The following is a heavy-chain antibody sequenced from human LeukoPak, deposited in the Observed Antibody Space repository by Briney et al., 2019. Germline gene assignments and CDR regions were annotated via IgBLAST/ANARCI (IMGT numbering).Heavy chain of an antibody. D-gene: IGHD2-15*01. CDR1: GYTFTSYD. CDR2: MSPNSGNT. Sequence: ASVKVSCKASGYTFTSYDINWVRQATGQGLEWMGWMSPNSGNTGYAQKFQGRVTMTRNTSISTAYMELSSLRSEDTAVYYCARGGKIVVVAATRYNWFDPWGQGTLVTVSS. J-gene: IGHJ5*02. V-gene: IGHV1-8*01. CDR3: ARGGKIVVVAATRYNWFDP.